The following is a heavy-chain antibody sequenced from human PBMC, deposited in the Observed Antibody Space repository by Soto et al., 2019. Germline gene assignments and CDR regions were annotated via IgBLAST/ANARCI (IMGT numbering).Heavy chain of an antibody. V-gene: IGHV4-39*01. CDR1: GGFVSSSSYS. CDR2: MYSSENT. Sequence: SETLSLTCSVSGGFVSSSSYSWGWIRQSPGKGQEWIGTMYSSENTYYNPSLLSRVTISVDTSKNEFSLRLSSVTAADTAVYYCARLNGYCISTNCHGYYGMDVWGQGTTVTVSS. CDR3: ARLNGYCISTNCHGYYGMDV. J-gene: IGHJ6*02. D-gene: IGHD2-2*03.